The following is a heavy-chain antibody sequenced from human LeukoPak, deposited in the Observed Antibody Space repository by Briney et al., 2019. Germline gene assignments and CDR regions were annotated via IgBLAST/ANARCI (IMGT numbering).Heavy chain of an antibody. CDR1: GFTFDDYG. D-gene: IGHD5-12*01. V-gene: IGHV3-20*04. CDR2: INWNGGST. CDR3: ARDFVATAYDY. Sequence: GGSLRLSCAASGFTFDDYGMSWVRQAPGKGLEWVSGINWNGGSTGYADSVKGRFTISRDNAKNSLYLQMNSLRAEDTAVYYCARDFVATAYDYWGQGTLVTVSS. J-gene: IGHJ4*02.